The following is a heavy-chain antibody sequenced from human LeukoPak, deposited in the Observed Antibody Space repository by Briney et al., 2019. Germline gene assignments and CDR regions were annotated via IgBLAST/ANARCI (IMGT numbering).Heavy chain of an antibody. V-gene: IGHV1-24*01. J-gene: IGHJ1*01. Sequence: GASVNASGKFSEYTLTELSMHWVRKAPGKGFEWLGGFDPEDAETIYAQKFQGRVTMTEDTSTDTAYMELSSLRSEDTAVYYCATGSDRPSTEYFQHWGQGTLVTVSS. CDR3: ATGSDRPSTEYFQH. D-gene: IGHD6-6*01. CDR1: EYTLTELS. CDR2: FDPEDAET.